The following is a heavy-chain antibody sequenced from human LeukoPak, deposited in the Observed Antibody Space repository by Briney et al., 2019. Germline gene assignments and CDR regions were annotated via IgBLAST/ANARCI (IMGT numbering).Heavy chain of an antibody. V-gene: IGHV3-30*02. J-gene: IGHJ6*03. CDR3: AKDTVKVATIRRVPHYMDV. CDR1: GFTFSNYG. D-gene: IGHD5-12*01. Sequence: WWSLKLSCAASGFTFSNYGMHWFRQATGKGLEWVAFIRYDGSIKYYADSVKGRFTISRDNSKNTLYLQMNSLRAEDTAVYYCAKDTVKVATIRRVPHYMDVWGKGTTVIISS. CDR2: IRYDGSIK.